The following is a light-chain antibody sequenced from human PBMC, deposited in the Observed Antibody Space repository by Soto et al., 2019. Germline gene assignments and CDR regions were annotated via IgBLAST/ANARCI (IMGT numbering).Light chain of an antibody. Sequence: EIVMTQSPATLSVSPGERATLSCRASQSVSSNFAWYQQKPGQAPTLLIYGASSRATGIPDRFIGSGAGRDFTLTIIRPEAEDFSVYFCHQYDSSPSTFGGGTKVDI. J-gene: IGKJ4*01. CDR3: HQYDSSPST. CDR2: GAS. CDR1: QSVSSN. V-gene: IGKV3-20*01.